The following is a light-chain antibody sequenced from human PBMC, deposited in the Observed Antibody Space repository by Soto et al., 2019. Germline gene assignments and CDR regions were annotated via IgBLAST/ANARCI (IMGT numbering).Light chain of an antibody. CDR1: SSDVGGYNY. V-gene: IGLV2-11*01. CDR2: DVS. CDR3: CSYAGSYTLA. Sequence: QSVLTQPRSVSGSPGQSVTISCTGTSSDVGGYNYVSWYQQHPGKAPKLVIYDVSKRPSGVPDRFSGSKSGNTASLTISGLQAEDEADYYCCSYAGSYTLAFGGGTKLTVL. J-gene: IGLJ3*02.